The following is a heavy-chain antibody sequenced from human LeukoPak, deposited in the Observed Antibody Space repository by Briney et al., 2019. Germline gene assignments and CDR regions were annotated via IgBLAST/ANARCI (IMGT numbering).Heavy chain of an antibody. V-gene: IGHV1-8*01. CDR3: ARDNTVVVPAAIPYYYYGMDV. CDR2: MNPNSGNT. CDR1: GYTFTSYD. J-gene: IGHJ6*02. Sequence: VASVKVSCKASGYTFTSYDINWVRQATGQGLEWMGWMNPNSGNTGYAQKFQGRVTMTRNTSISTAYMELSSLRSEDTAVYYCARDNTVVVPAAIPYYYYGMDVWGQGTTVTVSS. D-gene: IGHD2-2*01.